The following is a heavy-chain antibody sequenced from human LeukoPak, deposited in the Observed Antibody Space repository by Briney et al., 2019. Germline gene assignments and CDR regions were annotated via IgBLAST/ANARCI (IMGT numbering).Heavy chain of an antibody. D-gene: IGHD7-27*01. CDR3: AKDGNWGGPYYFDY. CDR2: ISYDGSNK. V-gene: IGHV3-30*04. CDR1: GFTFSSYA. J-gene: IGHJ4*02. Sequence: GRSLRLSCAASGFTFSSYAMHWVRQAPGKGLEWVAVISYDGSNKYYADSVKGRFTISRDNSKNTLYLQMNSLRAEDTAVYYCAKDGNWGGPYYFDYWGQGTLVTVSS.